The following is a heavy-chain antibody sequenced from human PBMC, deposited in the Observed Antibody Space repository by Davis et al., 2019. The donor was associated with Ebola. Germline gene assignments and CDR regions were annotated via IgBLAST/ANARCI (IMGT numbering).Heavy chain of an antibody. CDR3: VKDYYDSTGRYFDY. J-gene: IGHJ4*02. V-gene: IGHV3-30*02. CDR1: GFTLSSYG. CDR2: IRHDGSNE. Sequence: GESLKISCAASGFTLSSYGMHWLRQAPGKGLEWVTFIRHDGSNENYAASVKGRFTISRDNSKNTLYLQMNSLRAEDTAVYYCVKDYYDSTGRYFDYWGQGTLVTVSS. D-gene: IGHD3-22*01.